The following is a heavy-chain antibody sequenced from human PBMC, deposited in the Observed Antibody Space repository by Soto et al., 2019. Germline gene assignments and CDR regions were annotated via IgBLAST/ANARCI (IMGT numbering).Heavy chain of an antibody. CDR3: ARSRTYGGNSFDY. V-gene: IGHV5-51*01. D-gene: IGHD2-15*01. CDR1: GYSFTNYW. CDR2: IHPGDSNT. J-gene: IGHJ4*02. Sequence: GESLKISCSTSGYSFTNYWIGWVRQMPGKGLEWMGIIHPGDSNTRYSPSFQGQVTISADKSISTAYLQWSSLKASDTAIYYCARSRTYGGNSFDYWGQGTLVTVS.